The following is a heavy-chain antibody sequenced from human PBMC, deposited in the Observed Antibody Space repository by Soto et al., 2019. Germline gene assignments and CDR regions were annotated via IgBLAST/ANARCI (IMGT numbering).Heavy chain of an antibody. D-gene: IGHD3-10*01. CDR1: GVTFSSYS. J-gene: IGHJ4*02. V-gene: IGHV3-21*01. Sequence: PGGSLRLSCAASGVTFSSYSMNWVRQAPGKGLEWVSSISSTSSYIYYADSVKGRFTISRDNAKNSLYLQMNSLRAEDTAVYYCARAPHGITMVSGGSPNVYWGKGTLVTV. CDR3: ARAPHGITMVSGGSPNVY. CDR2: ISSTSSYI.